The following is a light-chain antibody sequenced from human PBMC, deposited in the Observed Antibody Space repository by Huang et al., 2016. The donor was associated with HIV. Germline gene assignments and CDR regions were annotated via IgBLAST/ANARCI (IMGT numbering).Light chain of an antibody. Sequence: DIQMTQYPSSLSASGVDRVTITCQANQDISNSLNGYQQKPGKASKLLIYDASSLEAGVSSRFSGSGSGTDFTFTISSLQPEDSATYYCQHYYNRRTFGQGTKVEIK. CDR2: DAS. J-gene: IGKJ1*01. V-gene: IGKV1-33*01. CDR1: QDISNS. CDR3: QHYYNRRT.